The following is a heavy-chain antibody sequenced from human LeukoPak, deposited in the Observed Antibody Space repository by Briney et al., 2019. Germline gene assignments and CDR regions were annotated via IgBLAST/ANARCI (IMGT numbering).Heavy chain of an antibody. J-gene: IGHJ4*02. Sequence: ASVKVSCKASGYTFTSYYMHWVRQAPGQGLEWMGWINPNSGGTNYAQKFQGRVTMTRDTSISTAYMELSRLRSDDTAVYYCASHGLRWSLGPFDYWGQGTLVTVSS. CDR2: INPNSGGT. CDR3: ASHGLRWSLGPFDY. D-gene: IGHD4-23*01. CDR1: GYTFTSYY. V-gene: IGHV1-2*02.